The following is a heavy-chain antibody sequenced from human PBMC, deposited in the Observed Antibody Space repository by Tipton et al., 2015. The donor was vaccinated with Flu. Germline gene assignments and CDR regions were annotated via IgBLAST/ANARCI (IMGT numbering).Heavy chain of an antibody. CDR2: MSYDGSKK. CDR1: GFSFSDYG. Sequence: SLRLSCAASGFSFSDYGMHWVRQAPGKGLEWVAVMSYDGSKKFYGDPVKGRFTISRDYSNNTLYLHMDSLRGDDTAVYYCARDRWGSLDFWGQGTLVSVSS. V-gene: IGHV3-30*03. J-gene: IGHJ4*02. D-gene: IGHD3-16*01. CDR3: ARDRWGSLDF.